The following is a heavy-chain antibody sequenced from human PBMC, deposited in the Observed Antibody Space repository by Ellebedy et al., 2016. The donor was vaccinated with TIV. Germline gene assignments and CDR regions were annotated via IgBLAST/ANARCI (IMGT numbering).Heavy chain of an antibody. V-gene: IGHV3-30*03. Sequence: GESLKISCAASGFMFRDYGMHWVRQAPGKGLEWVAIVSYDGSKKHYADSVKGRFAISRDNSKSTLYLQMNSLRPEDTAVYYCYSSSSLSEYVQHWGQGTLVIVSS. J-gene: IGHJ1*01. CDR2: VSYDGSKK. D-gene: IGHD6-6*01. CDR3: YSSSSLSEYVQH. CDR1: GFMFRDYG.